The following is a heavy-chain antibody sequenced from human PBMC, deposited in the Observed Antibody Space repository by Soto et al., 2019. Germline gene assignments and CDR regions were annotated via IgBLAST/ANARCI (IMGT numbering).Heavy chain of an antibody. CDR1: GGSISSGNYY. CDR2: IYYSGSA. V-gene: IGHV4-31*03. J-gene: IGHJ6*02. D-gene: IGHD3-22*01. CDR3: ASCDSKDYYYAMDV. Sequence: SETLSLTCTVSGGSISSGNYYWSWIRQHPGKGLEWIGYIYYSGSAYYNPSLKSRVTISVDTSKNQFSLKLSSVTAADTAVYYCASCDSKDYYYAMDVWGHGTTVTVSS.